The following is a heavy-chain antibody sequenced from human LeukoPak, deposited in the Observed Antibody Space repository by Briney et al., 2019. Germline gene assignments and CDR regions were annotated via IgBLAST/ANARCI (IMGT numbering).Heavy chain of an antibody. D-gene: IGHD7-27*01. CDR1: GGSISSSSYY. Sequence: SETLSLTCTVSGGSISSSSYYWGWIRQPPGKGLEWIGSIYYSGSTYYNPSLKSRVTISVDTSKNRFSLKLSTVTATDTAVYYCARRPTGDPKFDYWGQGTLVTVSS. CDR3: ARRPTGDPKFDY. J-gene: IGHJ4*02. V-gene: IGHV4-39*07. CDR2: IYYSGST.